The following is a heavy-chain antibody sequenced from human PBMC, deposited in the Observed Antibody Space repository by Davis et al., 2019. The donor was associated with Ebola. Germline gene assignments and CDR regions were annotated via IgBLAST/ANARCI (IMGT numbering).Heavy chain of an antibody. V-gene: IGHV3-23*01. D-gene: IGHD2-21*02. CDR2: ISAGGGST. CDR3: AKDTANIWFDV. Sequence: GGSLRLSCAASGFTFSSYAMHWVRQAPGKGLQWVSAISAGGGSTYYADSVKGRFTISRDNSRNTLYLQMNGLRVEDTAMYYCAKDTANIWFDVWGQGTMVTVSS. CDR1: GFTFSSYA. J-gene: IGHJ3*01.